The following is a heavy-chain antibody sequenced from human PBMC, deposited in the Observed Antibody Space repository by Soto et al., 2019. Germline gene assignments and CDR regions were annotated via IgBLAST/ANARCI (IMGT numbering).Heavy chain of an antibody. Sequence: SETLSLTCTVSGGSISSYYWSWIRQPPGKGLEWIGYISYSGNTNYNPSLKRRVTISVDTSKNQFSLKLSSVTAADTAVYYCARGRFSGWFDPWGQGTLVTVSS. D-gene: IGHD5-12*01. CDR2: ISYSGNT. J-gene: IGHJ5*02. CDR1: GGSISSYY. CDR3: ARGRFSGWFDP. V-gene: IGHV4-59*12.